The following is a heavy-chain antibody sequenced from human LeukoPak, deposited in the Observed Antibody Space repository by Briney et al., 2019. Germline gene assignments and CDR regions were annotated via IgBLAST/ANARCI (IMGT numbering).Heavy chain of an antibody. CDR3: AKPRPSYSSSWYDH. V-gene: IGHV3-23*01. J-gene: IGHJ5*02. Sequence: PGGSLRLSCAASGFTFTSYAMSWVRQAPGMGLEWVSAISGSGGSTYYADSVKGRFTISRDNSKNTLYLQMNSLRAEDTAVYYCAKPRPSYSSSWYDHWGQGTLVTVSS. D-gene: IGHD6-13*01. CDR1: GFTFTSYA. CDR2: ISGSGGST.